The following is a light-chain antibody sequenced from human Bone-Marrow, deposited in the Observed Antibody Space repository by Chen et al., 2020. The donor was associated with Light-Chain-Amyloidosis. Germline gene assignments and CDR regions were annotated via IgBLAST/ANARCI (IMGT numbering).Light chain of an antibody. Sequence: SYELTQPPSVSVSPGQTARITCSAADLPTKYAYWYQQKPGQAPVLVIHRDTERPSGISERFSGSNSGTTATLTISGVQAEDEADYHCQSADSSGTYEVIFGGGTTLTVL. CDR3: QSADSSGTYEVI. J-gene: IGLJ2*01. V-gene: IGLV3-25*03. CDR2: RDT. CDR1: DLPTKY.